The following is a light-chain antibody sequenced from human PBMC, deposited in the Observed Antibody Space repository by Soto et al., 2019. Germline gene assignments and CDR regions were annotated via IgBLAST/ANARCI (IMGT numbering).Light chain of an antibody. CDR2: AAS. J-gene: IGKJ2*01. Sequence: DIQMTQSPSSLSASVGDRVTIPCRASQSITTYLTWDQQKPGQAPRRLIYAASSLQSGVPSRFSGSGAGTDVALTISSRQPEDFATYYIQQSYNTPYTVGQGTKLEIK. CDR3: QQSYNTPYT. CDR1: QSITTY. V-gene: IGKV1-39*01.